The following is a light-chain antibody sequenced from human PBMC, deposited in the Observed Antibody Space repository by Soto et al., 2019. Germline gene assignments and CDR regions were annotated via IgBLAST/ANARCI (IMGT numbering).Light chain of an antibody. CDR2: DAS. J-gene: IGKJ4*01. Sequence: DIQMTQSPSTLSASVGDRFTITCRASQSISSWLAWYQQKPGKAPKLLIYDASNLERGVPSRFSGSGSGTEFTLTISNLQPDDFATYYCQQYDNYPLTFGGATKVDIK. V-gene: IGKV1-5*01. CDR3: QQYDNYPLT. CDR1: QSISSW.